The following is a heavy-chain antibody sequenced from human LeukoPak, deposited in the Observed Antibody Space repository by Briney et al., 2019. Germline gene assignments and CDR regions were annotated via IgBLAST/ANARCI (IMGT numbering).Heavy chain of an antibody. V-gene: IGHV1-18*01. Sequence: ASVKVSCKASDYTFTSYGISWVRQAPGQGLEWVGWIRGDNGNTNYAQKFQGRVTMSTDTSTSTAYMELRSLGSDETAVFYCARVDLLTGYYFFDYWGQGTLVTVSS. D-gene: IGHD3-9*01. CDR1: DYTFTSYG. J-gene: IGHJ4*02. CDR2: IRGDNGNT. CDR3: ARVDLLTGYYFFDY.